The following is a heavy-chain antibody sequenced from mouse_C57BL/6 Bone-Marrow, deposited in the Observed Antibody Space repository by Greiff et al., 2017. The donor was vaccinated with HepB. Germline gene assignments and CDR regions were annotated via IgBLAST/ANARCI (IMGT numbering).Heavy chain of an antibody. CDR3: ARGYDSSWFAY. V-gene: IGHV5-6*01. D-gene: IGHD2-4*01. J-gene: IGHJ3*01. CDR1: GFTFSSYG. CDR2: ISSGGSYT. Sequence: DVQLVESGGDLVKPGGSLKLSCAASGFTFSSYGMSWVRQTPDKRLEWVATISSGGSYTYYPDSAKGRFTISRDNAKNTLYLQMSSLKSEDTAMYYCARGYDSSWFAYWGQGTLVTVSA.